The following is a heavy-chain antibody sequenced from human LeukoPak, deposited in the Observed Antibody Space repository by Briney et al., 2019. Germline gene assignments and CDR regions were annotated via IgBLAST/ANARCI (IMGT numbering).Heavy chain of an antibody. J-gene: IGHJ4*02. D-gene: IGHD3-22*01. Sequence: GGSLRLSCAASGFTFSSYAMSWVRQAPGKGLEWVSAISGSGGSTNYADSVKGRFTISRDNSKNTLYLQMNSLRAEDTAVYYCAKDYLNYYDSSGYLVHFDYWGQGTLVTVSS. CDR2: ISGSGGST. CDR3: AKDYLNYYDSSGYLVHFDY. CDR1: GFTFSSYA. V-gene: IGHV3-23*01.